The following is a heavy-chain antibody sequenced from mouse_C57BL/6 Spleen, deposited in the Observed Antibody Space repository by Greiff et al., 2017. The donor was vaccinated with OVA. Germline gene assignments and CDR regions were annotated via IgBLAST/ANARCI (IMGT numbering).Heavy chain of an antibody. V-gene: IGHV1-80*01. D-gene: IGHD2-4*01. CDR2: IYPGDGDT. CDR3: ARRNDYDGAMDY. Sequence: QVQLQQSGAELVKPGASVKISCKASGYAFSSYWMNWVKQRPGKGLEWIGQIYPGDGDTNYNGKFKGKATLTADKSSNTAYMQLSSLTSEDSAVYFCARRNDYDGAMDYWGQGTSVTVSS. J-gene: IGHJ4*01. CDR1: GYAFSSYW.